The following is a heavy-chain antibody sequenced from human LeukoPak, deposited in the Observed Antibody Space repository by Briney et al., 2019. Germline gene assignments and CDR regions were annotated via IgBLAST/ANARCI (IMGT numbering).Heavy chain of an antibody. V-gene: IGHV3-64*01. D-gene: IGHD2-15*01. J-gene: IGHJ5*02. CDR3: ARGCSGGSCYSRNWFDP. CDR2: ISSNGGCT. CDR1: GFTFSSYA. Sequence: GGSLRLSCAASGFTFSSYAMHWVRQAPGKGLEYVSAISSNGGCTYYANSVKGRFTISRDNSKNTLYLQMGSLRAEDMAVYYCARGCSGGSCYSRNWFDPWGQGTLVTVSS.